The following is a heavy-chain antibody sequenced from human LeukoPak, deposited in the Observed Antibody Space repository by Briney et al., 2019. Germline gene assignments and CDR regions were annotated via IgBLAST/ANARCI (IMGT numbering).Heavy chain of an antibody. J-gene: IGHJ5*02. D-gene: IGHD2-15*01. CDR1: GGSISSYS. V-gene: IGHV4-59*12. Sequence: SETLSLTCTVSGGSISSYSWSWIRQPPGKGLEWIGYIYYSGSTYYNPSLKSRVTISVDTSKNQFSLKLSSVTAADTAVYYCVRLGVVGIDQNWFDPWGQGTLVTVSS. CDR2: IYYSGST. CDR3: VRLGVVGIDQNWFDP.